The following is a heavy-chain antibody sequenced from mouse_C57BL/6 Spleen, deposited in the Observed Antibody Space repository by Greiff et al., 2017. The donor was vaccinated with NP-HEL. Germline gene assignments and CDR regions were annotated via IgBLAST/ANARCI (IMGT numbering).Heavy chain of an antibody. V-gene: IGHV1-82*01. CDR1: GYAFSSSW. D-gene: IGHD1-1*02. CDR2: IYPGDGDT. Sequence: VKLMESGPELVKPGASVKISCKASGYAFSSSWMNWVKQRPGKGLEWIGRIYPGDGDTNYNGKFKGKATLTADKSSSTAYMQLSSLTSVDSAVYFCASGGGMDYWGQGTSVTLSS. J-gene: IGHJ4*01. CDR3: ASGGGMDY.